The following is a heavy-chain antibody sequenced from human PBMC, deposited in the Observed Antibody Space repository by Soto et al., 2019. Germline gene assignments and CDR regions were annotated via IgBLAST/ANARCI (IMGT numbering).Heavy chain of an antibody. Sequence: QVQLVQSGAEVKKPGASVKVSCKASGYTFTSYEITWVRQATGQGLEWMGWMNPNSGNTGYAQKFQGRVTMTSDTSISTAYMELSSLRSDDTAVYYCPRRPAAGTIVYYYSGLDVWGQGTTVTVSS. J-gene: IGHJ6*02. CDR2: MNPNSGNT. V-gene: IGHV1-8*01. CDR3: PRRPAAGTIVYYYSGLDV. CDR1: GYTFTSYE. D-gene: IGHD6-13*01.